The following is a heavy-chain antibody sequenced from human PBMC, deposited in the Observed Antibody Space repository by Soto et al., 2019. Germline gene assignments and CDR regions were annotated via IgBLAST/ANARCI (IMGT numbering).Heavy chain of an antibody. CDR3: STAGKWYFWTASYFEH. D-gene: IGHD3-3*01. V-gene: IGHV3-15*01. J-gene: IGHJ4*02. CDR2: IKSKTDVGTT. CDR1: GFTFSNAW. Sequence: GGSLRLSCSTSGFTFSNAWMTWVRQAPGKGLEWVGRIKSKTDVGTTDYAAPVKGRFSISRDDSKNTLYLQMNSLKTDDTGVYYCSTAGKWYFWTASYFEHWGQGTPVTVSS.